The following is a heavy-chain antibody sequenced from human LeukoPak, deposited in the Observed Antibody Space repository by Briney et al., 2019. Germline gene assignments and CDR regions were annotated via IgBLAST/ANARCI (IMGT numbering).Heavy chain of an antibody. CDR3: ATTYSTVFDY. V-gene: IGHV1-2*06. D-gene: IGHD1-1*01. Sequence: ASVKVSCKASGYIFTSYYMHWVRQAPGQGLEWVGRINPNSGGTNYAQKFQGRVTMTRDTSISTAYMELSSLMSDDTAVYYCATTYSTVFDYWGQGTLVTVSS. CDR1: GYIFTSYY. J-gene: IGHJ4*02. CDR2: INPNSGGT.